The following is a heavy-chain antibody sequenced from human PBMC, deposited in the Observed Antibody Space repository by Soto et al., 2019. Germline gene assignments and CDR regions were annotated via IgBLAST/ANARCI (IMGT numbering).Heavy chain of an antibody. CDR3: ATIVGATTEIRGSPRES. D-gene: IGHD3-10*01. CDR1: GGSFSGYF. Sequence: QVQLQQWGAGLLKPSETLSLTCAVYGGSFSGYFCYWIRQPPGKGLEWIGEINPSGSINYNPALKSRVTMSVGTSKNQFSLGLSSVTAADTAVYYCATIVGATTEIRGSPRESWGQGTLVTVSS. V-gene: IGHV4-34*02. J-gene: IGHJ5*02. CDR2: INPSGSI.